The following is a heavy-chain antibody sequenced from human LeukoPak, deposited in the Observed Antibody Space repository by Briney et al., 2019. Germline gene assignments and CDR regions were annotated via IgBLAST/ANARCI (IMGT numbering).Heavy chain of an antibody. Sequence: ASVKVSCKASGYTFTAYYLHWVRQAPGQGLEWLGWINPNSGGTNYAQKFQGRVTMTRDTSISTAYMELSSLRSEDTAVYYCARRATMVPGVSPDDAFDIWGQGTMVTVSS. CDR3: ARRATMVPGVSPDDAFDI. J-gene: IGHJ3*02. V-gene: IGHV1-2*02. CDR1: GYTFTAYY. CDR2: INPNSGGT. D-gene: IGHD3-10*01.